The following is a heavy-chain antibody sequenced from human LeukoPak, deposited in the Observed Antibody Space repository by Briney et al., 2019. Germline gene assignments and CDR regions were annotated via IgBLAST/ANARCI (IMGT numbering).Heavy chain of an antibody. Sequence: GGSLRLSCAASEFTFSSYSMNWVRQAPGKGLEGVSYISSSSSTIYYADSVKGRFTISRDNAKNSLYLQMNSLRAEDTAVYYWARVGVRFDYWGQGTLVTVSS. D-gene: IGHD3-16*02. CDR1: EFTFSSYS. V-gene: IGHV3-48*01. J-gene: IGHJ4*02. CDR3: ARVGVRFDY. CDR2: ISSSSSTI.